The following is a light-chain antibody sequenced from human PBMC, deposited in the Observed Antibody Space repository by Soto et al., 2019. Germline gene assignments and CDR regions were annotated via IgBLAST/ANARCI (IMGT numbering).Light chain of an antibody. J-gene: IGKJ4*01. CDR2: GAS. Sequence: DIVMTQSPATLSVSPGERVTLSCRASQSVGGNVAWYQQRPGQAPRLLISGASTRATGIPARFSGSGSGTEFTLPIRSLQSEDFAVYHCQQYHDWPPFTFGGGTTVEIK. CDR3: QQYHDWPPFT. V-gene: IGKV3-15*01. CDR1: QSVGGN.